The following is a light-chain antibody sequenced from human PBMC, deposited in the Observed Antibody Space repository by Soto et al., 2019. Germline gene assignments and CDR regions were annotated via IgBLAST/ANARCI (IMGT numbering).Light chain of an antibody. J-gene: IGKJ2*01. CDR2: WAS. CDR1: QSVLYSSNNKNY. Sequence: DIVMTQSPDSLAVSLGERATINCKSSQSVLYSSNNKNYLAWYQQKPGQPPKLLIYWASTRESGVPDRFSGSGSGTDFTLTISSLQAEDVAVYYCQQYYSPPPIFGQGTKLEMK. V-gene: IGKV4-1*01. CDR3: QQYYSPPPI.